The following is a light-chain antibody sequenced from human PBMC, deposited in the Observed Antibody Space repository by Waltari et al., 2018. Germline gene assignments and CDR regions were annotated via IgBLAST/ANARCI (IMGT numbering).Light chain of an antibody. J-gene: IGLJ2*01. Sequence: QSALTQPRSVSGSPGQSVTISCTGTRNDLLIYNHVSWYPQHPGKAPKPIIYDVPKRPSGVPDRFSASNSGTTASLTIAGLQAEDEADYHCCSYAGSYTVVFGGGTKLTVL. CDR2: DVP. CDR1: RNDLLIYNH. V-gene: IGLV2-11*01. CDR3: CSYAGSYTVV.